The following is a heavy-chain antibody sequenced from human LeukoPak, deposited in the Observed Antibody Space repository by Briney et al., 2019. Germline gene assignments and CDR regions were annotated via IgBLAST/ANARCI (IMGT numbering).Heavy chain of an antibody. CDR2: IYYTGNT. CDR1: GGSITTYY. CDR3: ASGSVVTALDQ. V-gene: IGHV4-59*01. D-gene: IGHD2-21*02. J-gene: IGHJ4*02. Sequence: SETLSLTCAVSGGSITTYYWTWLRQPPRQALEWIGYIYYTGNTTYNPSLESRVTMSIDTSKNEFSLKIYSVNAADTAVYFCASGSVVTALDQWGQGTLVTVSS.